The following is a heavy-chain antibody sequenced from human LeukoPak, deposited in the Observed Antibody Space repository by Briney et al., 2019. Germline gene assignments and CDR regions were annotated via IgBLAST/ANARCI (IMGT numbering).Heavy chain of an antibody. J-gene: IGHJ4*02. Sequence: SQTLSLTCTVSGGSISSGSCYWSWIRQPAGKGLEYIGRIYTSGSTNYNPSLESRVTISVDTSKNQFSLKLSSVTAADTAVYFCARDAPRSSWYLDYWGQGTLVTVSS. D-gene: IGHD6-13*01. CDR3: ARDAPRSSWYLDY. V-gene: IGHV4-61*02. CDR2: IYTSGST. CDR1: GGSISSGSCY.